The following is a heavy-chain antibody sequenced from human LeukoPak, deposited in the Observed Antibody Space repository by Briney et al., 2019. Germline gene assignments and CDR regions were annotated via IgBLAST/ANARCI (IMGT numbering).Heavy chain of an antibody. J-gene: IGHJ4*02. CDR3: AKEAPWATAMVILIDY. V-gene: IGHV3-30*18. CDR1: EFTFSRYG. D-gene: IGHD5-18*01. Sequence: PGGSLRLSCAASEFTFSRYGMHWVRQAPGKGLEWVAVISYDGSNTYYADSVKGRFTISRDNSKNTLYLQLNSLRAEDTAVYYCAKEAPWATAMVILIDYWGQGTLVTVSS. CDR2: ISYDGSNT.